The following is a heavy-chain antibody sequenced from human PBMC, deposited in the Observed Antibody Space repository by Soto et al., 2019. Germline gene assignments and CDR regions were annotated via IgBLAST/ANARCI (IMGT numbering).Heavy chain of an antibody. Sequence: QITLKESGPTLVKPTQTLTLTCTFSGFSLSSTRMAVGWIRQPPGKALEWLALIYWDDDKRYSPFLKSRLTIPXXTXKNQVVLTMSNMDPVDTARYYGAHIVVAGLGYYFDYWGQGTLVTVSS. CDR2: IYWDDDK. J-gene: IGHJ4*02. CDR3: AHIVVAGLGYYFDY. D-gene: IGHD6-19*01. CDR1: GFSLSSTRMA. V-gene: IGHV2-5*02.